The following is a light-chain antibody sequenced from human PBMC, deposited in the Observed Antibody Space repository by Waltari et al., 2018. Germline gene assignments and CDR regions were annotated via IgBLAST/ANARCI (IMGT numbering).Light chain of an antibody. CDR1: ISHIGSNT. V-gene: IGLV1-44*01. CDR3: AAWDDSRNGHVV. J-gene: IGLJ2*01. Sequence: QSVLTQPPSASVAPGQRVTISCSGSISHIGSNTVHWYQQLPVTAPKLLIYQNARRPSGVPDRFSGSKSDNSASLTISWLQSEDEADYYCAAWDDSRNGHVVFGGGTKVTVL. CDR2: QNA.